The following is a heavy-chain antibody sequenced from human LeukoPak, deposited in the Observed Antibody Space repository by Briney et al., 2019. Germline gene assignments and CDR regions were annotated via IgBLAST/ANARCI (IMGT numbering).Heavy chain of an antibody. CDR3: ARVSASPMVRGVTPGDY. CDR1: GYSFTGHY. CDR2: ISAYNGNT. J-gene: IGHJ4*02. Sequence: ASVKVSCKASGYSFTGHYMHWVRQAPGQGLEWMGWISAYNGNTNYAQKLQGRVTMTTDTSTSTAYMELRSLRSDDTAVYYCARVSASPMVRGVTPGDYWGQGTLVTVSS. V-gene: IGHV1-18*04. D-gene: IGHD3-10*01.